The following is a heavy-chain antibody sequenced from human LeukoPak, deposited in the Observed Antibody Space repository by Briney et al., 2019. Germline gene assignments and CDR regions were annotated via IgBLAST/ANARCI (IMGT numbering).Heavy chain of an antibody. CDR2: IYYSGST. J-gene: IGHJ3*02. Sequence: SETLSLTCTVSGGSTSDYYWSWIRQPPGKGLEWIGYIYYSGSTNYNPSLKSRVTISVDTSKNQFSLKLSSVTAADTAVYYCARGVAFDIWGQGTMVTVSS. CDR3: ARGVAFDI. V-gene: IGHV4-59*01. CDR1: GGSTSDYY.